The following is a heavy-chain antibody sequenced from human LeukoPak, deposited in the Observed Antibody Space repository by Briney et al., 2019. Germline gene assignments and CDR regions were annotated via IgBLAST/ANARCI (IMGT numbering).Heavy chain of an antibody. D-gene: IGHD6-19*01. CDR3: ARESNSGSRSLDY. CDR2: IYASGST. CDR1: GDSISGYY. Sequence: PSETLSLTCTVSGDSISGYYWSWIRQPAGKGLEWIGRIYASGSTNYNPSLRSRVTMSVDTSKSQFSLTLSSVTAADTAVYYCARESNSGSRSLDYWGQGALVTVSS. J-gene: IGHJ4*02. V-gene: IGHV4-4*07.